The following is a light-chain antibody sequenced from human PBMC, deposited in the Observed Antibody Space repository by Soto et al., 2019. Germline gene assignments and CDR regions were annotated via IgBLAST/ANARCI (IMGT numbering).Light chain of an antibody. CDR1: VLAKRF. CDR3: YSATDNYYV. J-gene: IGLJ1*01. V-gene: IGLV3-27*01. Sequence: SYELTQPSSVSVSPGQTARITCSGDVLAKRFARWFQQKPGQAPVLVIYKDRERPSGIPERFSGSSSGTTVTLTISGAQLEDEADYYCYSATDNYYVFGTGTQLTVL. CDR2: KDR.